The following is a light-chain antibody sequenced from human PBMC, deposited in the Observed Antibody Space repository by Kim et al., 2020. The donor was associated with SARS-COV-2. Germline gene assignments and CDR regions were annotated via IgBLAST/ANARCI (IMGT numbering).Light chain of an antibody. CDR1: EKIDSN. CDR2: GAS. Sequence: PGERAVLSCRASEKIDSNLAWYQHKPGQPPRLLIYGASTRATGIPARFSGSGSGTEFTLTINSLQSEDFAIYFCQQYNDWSPRTFGQGTKVDIK. J-gene: IGKJ1*01. CDR3: QQYNDWSPRT. V-gene: IGKV3-15*01.